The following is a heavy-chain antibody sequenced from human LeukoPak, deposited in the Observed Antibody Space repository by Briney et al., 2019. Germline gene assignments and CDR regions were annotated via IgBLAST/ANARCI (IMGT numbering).Heavy chain of an antibody. CDR3: ARGAVDSSWANWFDP. D-gene: IGHD6-13*01. V-gene: IGHV3-11*01. Sequence: PGGSLRLSCAASGFTFSDYYMSWIRQAPGKGLEWVSYISSSGSTIYYADSVKGRFTISRDNAKNSLYLQMNSLRAEDTAVYYCARGAVDSSWANWFDPWGQGTLVTVSS. CDR2: ISSSGSTI. CDR1: GFTFSDYY. J-gene: IGHJ5*02.